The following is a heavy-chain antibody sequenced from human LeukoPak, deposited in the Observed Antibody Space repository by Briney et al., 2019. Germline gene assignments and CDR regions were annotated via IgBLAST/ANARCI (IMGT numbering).Heavy chain of an antibody. V-gene: IGHV3-23*01. CDR1: GFTFSSYA. Sequence: PGGSLRLSCAASGFTFSSYAMSWVRQAPGKGLEWVSAISGSGGSTYYADSVKGRFTISRDNFKNTLYLQMNSLRAEDTAVYYCAKKPGHYYDSSGYSREYYFDYWGQGTLVTVSS. D-gene: IGHD3-22*01. J-gene: IGHJ4*02. CDR3: AKKPGHYYDSSGYSREYYFDY. CDR2: ISGSGGST.